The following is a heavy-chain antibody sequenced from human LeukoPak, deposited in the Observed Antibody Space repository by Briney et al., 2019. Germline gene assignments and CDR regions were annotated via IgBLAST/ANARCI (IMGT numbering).Heavy chain of an antibody. Sequence: ASVKVSCKASGYTFTGYYMHWVRQAPGQGLEWMGWINPNSGGTNYAQKFQGRVTMTRDTSISTAYMELSRLRSDDTAVYYCARAGIVVVHYEDWEWFDPLGQGTLVTVSS. CDR2: INPNSGGT. CDR3: ARAGIVVVHYEDWEWFDP. J-gene: IGHJ5*02. D-gene: IGHD2-2*01. CDR1: GYTFTGYY. V-gene: IGHV1-2*02.